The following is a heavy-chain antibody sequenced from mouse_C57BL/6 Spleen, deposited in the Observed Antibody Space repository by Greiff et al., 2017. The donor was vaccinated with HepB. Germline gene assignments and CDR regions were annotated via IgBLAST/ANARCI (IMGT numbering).Heavy chain of an antibody. CDR2: IDPSDSYT. CDR3: ARYHYYGSSYVYFDV. J-gene: IGHJ1*03. CDR1: GYTFTSYW. V-gene: IGHV1-59*01. Sequence: QVQLKQPGAELVRPGTSVKLSCKASGYTFTSYWMHWVKQRPGQGLEWIGVIDPSDSYTNYNQKFKGKATLTVDTSSSTAYMQLSSLTSEDSAVSYFARYHYYGSSYVYFDVWGTGTTVTVSS. D-gene: IGHD1-1*01.